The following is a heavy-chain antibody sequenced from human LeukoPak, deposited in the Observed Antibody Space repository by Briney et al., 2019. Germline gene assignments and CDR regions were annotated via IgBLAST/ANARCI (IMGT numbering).Heavy chain of an antibody. CDR3: ARPYVGIDNWNYVVYFDY. CDR1: GFTFNIHA. CDR2: IGGVAVST. Sequence: SGGSLRLSCVAPGFTFNIHAMSWVRQAPGKGLEWVSTIGGVAVSTDYADSVKGRFSFSRDDSKNTLYLQMNSLRAEDTAVYYCARPYVGIDNWNYVVYFDYWGQGTLVTVSS. D-gene: IGHD1-7*01. V-gene: IGHV3-23*01. J-gene: IGHJ4*02.